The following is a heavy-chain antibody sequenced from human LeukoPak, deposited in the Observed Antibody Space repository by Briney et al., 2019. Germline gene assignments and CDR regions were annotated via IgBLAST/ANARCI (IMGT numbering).Heavy chain of an antibody. D-gene: IGHD1-26*01. V-gene: IGHV4-30-4*08. CDR2: IYYSGST. CDR3: ASSGHRELLYYFDY. J-gene: IGHJ4*02. Sequence: PSETLSLTCTVSDGSISSGSYYWSWIRQPPGKGPEWIGYIYYSGSTYYNPSLKSRVTISVDTSKNQFSLKLSSVTAADTAVYYCASSGHRELLYYFDYWGQGTLVTVSS. CDR1: DGSISSGSYY.